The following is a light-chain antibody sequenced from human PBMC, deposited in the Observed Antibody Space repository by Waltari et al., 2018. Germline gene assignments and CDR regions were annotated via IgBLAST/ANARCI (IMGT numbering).Light chain of an antibody. V-gene: IGLV3-25*03. CDR1: ALPNQS. CDR3: QSADSSGPYRV. CDR2: KDT. J-gene: IGLJ3*02. Sequence: SYELTQPPSVSVSPGQPARITCPADALPNQSAKWYQQKPGQAPVLVIYKDTERPSGIPGRFSGSNSGTTVTLTISGVQAEDEADYYCQSADSSGPYRVFGGGTKLTVL.